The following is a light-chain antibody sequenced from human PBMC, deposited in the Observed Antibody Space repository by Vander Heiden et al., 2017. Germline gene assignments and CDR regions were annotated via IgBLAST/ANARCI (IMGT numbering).Light chain of an antibody. CDR2: SNN. J-gene: IGLJ2*01. CDR3: AAWDDSLNGVV. V-gene: IGLV1-44*01. Sequence: QSVLTTQPPASATPGLRVTIACSGSSSNIGSNTVNWYQQLPGTAPKLLIYSNNQRPSGVPDRFSGSKSGTSASLAISGLQSEDEADYYCAAWDDSLNGVVFGGGTKLTVL. CDR1: SSNIGSNT.